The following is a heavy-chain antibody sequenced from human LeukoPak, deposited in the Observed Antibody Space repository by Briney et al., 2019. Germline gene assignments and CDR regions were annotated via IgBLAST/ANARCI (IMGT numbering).Heavy chain of an antibody. V-gene: IGHV3-30*02. CDR2: IRYDGSDK. J-gene: IGHJ4*02. CDR1: GFTFNIYA. Sequence: GGSLRLSYAASGFTFNIYAMHWVRQAPGKGLEWVAFIRYDGSDKYYADSVKGRFTISRDNSKNTLYLQMNSLRAEDTAVYYCAKERDSSSWSDYWGQGTLVTVSS. D-gene: IGHD6-13*01. CDR3: AKERDSSSWSDY.